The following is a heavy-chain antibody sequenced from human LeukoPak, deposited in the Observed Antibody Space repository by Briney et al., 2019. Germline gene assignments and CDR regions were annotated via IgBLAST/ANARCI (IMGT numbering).Heavy chain of an antibody. CDR2: ISRSGDDI. CDR3: ARVVGVSFFEGNDY. V-gene: IGHV3-48*03. D-gene: IGHD3-3*01. CDR1: GFTFSSYD. J-gene: IGHJ4*02. Sequence: GGSLRLSCATSGFTFSSYDMTWVRQAPGKGLEWLAYISRSGDDIYYADSVMGRFTISKTNARASLYPQMNSLRADDTAIYYFARVVGVSFFEGNDYWGQGPLVTVSS.